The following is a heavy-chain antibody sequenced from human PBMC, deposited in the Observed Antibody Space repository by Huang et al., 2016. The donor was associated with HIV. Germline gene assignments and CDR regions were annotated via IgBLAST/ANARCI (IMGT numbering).Heavy chain of an antibody. J-gene: IGHJ4*02. CDR1: GFSLDSFN. Sequence: EVQLVDSGGGLVKPGGSLRLSCAASGFSLDSFNMFWVRQAPAKGLQWVASISPSSSFIEYADSVKGRFSISRDNAKNSRYLQMNSLRGEDTAVYYCVKDRGQQLSPFDSWGQGTLVTVSS. CDR2: ISPSSSFI. D-gene: IGHD6-13*01. V-gene: IGHV3-21*01. CDR3: VKDRGQQLSPFDS.